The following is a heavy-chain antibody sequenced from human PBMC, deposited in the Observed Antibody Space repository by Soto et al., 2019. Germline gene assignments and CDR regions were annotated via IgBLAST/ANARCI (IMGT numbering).Heavy chain of an antibody. Sequence: GGSLRLSFTASWSIYSSYAMSCNRQAPGKGLEWVSAISGSGGSTYYADSVKGRFTISRDNSKNTLYLQMNSLRAEDTAVYYSAKDPILVATSAFDDWGQGTLVTVSS. J-gene: IGHJ4*02. CDR2: ISGSGGST. CDR1: WSIYSSYA. D-gene: IGHD5-12*01. CDR3: AKDPILVATSAFDD. V-gene: IGHV3-23*01.